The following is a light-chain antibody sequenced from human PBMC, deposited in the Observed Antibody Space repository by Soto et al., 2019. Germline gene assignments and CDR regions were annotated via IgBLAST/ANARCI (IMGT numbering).Light chain of an antibody. CDR3: QQYGSSRT. CDR2: GVS. V-gene: IGKV3-20*01. CDR1: QSVGSTY. Sequence: EIVLTQSPGTLSLSPGERVTLSCRASQSVGSTYLAWYQQKPGQAPRLLIYGVSSRATGIPARFSGSGSGTDFTLTISRLEPQDFAVYYCQQYGSSRTFGQGTKVEIK. J-gene: IGKJ1*01.